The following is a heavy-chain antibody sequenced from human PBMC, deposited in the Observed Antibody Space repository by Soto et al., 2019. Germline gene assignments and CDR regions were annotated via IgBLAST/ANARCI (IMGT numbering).Heavy chain of an antibody. CDR2: IYYSGST. CDR3: AGGIAARPLGY. Sequence: SETLSLTCTVSGGSISSYYWSWIRQPPGKGLEWIGYIYYSGSTNYNPSLKSRVTISVDRSKNQFSLKLSSVTAADTAVYYCAGGIAARPLGYWGQGTLVTSPQ. D-gene: IGHD6-6*01. V-gene: IGHV4-59*12. J-gene: IGHJ4*02. CDR1: GGSISSYY.